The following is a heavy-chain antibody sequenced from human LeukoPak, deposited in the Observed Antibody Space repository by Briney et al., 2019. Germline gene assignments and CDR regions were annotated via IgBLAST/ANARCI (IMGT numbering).Heavy chain of an antibody. J-gene: IGHJ4*02. Sequence: GSLRLSCAASEFTFSSYWMSWVRQAPGKGLEWVVSIKQDGSEKYYVDSVRGRFTISRDNANNSLYLQMNCLRAEDTAMYYCARDGGYCSGGACYSTHWGQGSLVTVSS. CDR3: ARDGGYCSGGACYSTH. V-gene: IGHV3-7*03. CDR2: IKQDGSEK. CDR1: EFTFSSYW. D-gene: IGHD2-15*01.